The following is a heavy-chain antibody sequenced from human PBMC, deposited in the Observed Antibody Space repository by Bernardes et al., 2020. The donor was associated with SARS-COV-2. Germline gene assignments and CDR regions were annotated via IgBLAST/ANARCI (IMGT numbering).Heavy chain of an antibody. Sequence: GGSLRLSCAASGFTLSSNYMSWVRQAPGKGLEWVSVIYSGGSTYYADPVKGRFTISRHNSKNTLYLQMNSLRAEDTAVYYCARAKYDFWSGDNWFDPWGQGTLVTVSS. V-gene: IGHV3-53*04. CDR1: GFTLSSNY. J-gene: IGHJ5*02. CDR3: ARAKYDFWSGDNWFDP. D-gene: IGHD3-3*01. CDR2: IYSGGST.